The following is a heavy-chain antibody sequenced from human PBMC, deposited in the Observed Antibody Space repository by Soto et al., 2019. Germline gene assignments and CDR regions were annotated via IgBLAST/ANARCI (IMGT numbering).Heavy chain of an antibody. D-gene: IGHD1-26*01. CDR2: IYHSGST. CDR3: ASNLRGGSPFDY. CDR1: GGSISSGGYS. Sequence: SETLSLTCAVSGGSISSGGYSWSWILQHPGKGLEWIGCIYHSGSTYYNPSLKSRVTISVDTSKNQFSLKLSSVTAADTAVYYCASNLRGGSPFDYWGQGTLVTVSS. V-gene: IGHV4-30-2*01. J-gene: IGHJ4*02.